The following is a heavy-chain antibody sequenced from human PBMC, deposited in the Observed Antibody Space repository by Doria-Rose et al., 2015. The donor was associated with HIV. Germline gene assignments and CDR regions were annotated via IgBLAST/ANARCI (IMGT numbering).Heavy chain of an antibody. Sequence: AATLSLTCTVSGGSISSYYWNWIRQPPGKGLEWIGYIYSSGSTHYNSSLKSRVTISIDTSKNQFSLKLSSVTAADTAVYYCARFRPSRGIYYSLDVWGKGTTVTVSS. V-gene: IGHV4-4*09. CDR2: IYSSGST. J-gene: IGHJ6*03. CDR3: ARFRPSRGIYYSLDV. CDR1: GGSISSYY. D-gene: IGHD3-10*01.